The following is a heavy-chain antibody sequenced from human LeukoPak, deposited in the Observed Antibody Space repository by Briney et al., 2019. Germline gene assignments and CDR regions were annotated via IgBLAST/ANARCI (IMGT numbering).Heavy chain of an antibody. CDR2: ISWNSGSI. J-gene: IGHJ4*02. V-gene: IGHV3-9*01. CDR3: ARDPSYDILTGYNHFDS. Sequence: GGSLRLSCAASGFTFNDCSMHWVRQVPGKGLEWVSGISWNSGSIVYADSVKGRFTISRDNAKNSLHLQMNSLRPEDTALYYCARDPSYDILTGYNHFDSWGQGTLVTVSS. D-gene: IGHD3-9*01. CDR1: GFTFNDCS.